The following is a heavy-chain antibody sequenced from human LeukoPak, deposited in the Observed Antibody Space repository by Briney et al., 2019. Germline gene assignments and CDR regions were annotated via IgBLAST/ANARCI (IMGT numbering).Heavy chain of an antibody. CDR1: GGSISSSSYY. J-gene: IGHJ5*02. Sequence: SETLSLTCTVSGGSISSSSYYWGWIRQPPGKGLDWIGSIFYSGSTYYNPSLKSRVTISVDTSKKQFSLKLSSVTAADTAVYYCAREKTGYYDGSGRGWFDPWGQGTLVTVSS. V-gene: IGHV4-39*07. CDR2: IFYSGST. CDR3: AREKTGYYDGSGRGWFDP. D-gene: IGHD3-22*01.